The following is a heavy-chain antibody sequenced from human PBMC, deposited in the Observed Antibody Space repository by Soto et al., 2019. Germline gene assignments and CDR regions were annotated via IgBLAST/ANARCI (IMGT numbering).Heavy chain of an antibody. V-gene: IGHV3-23*01. CDR3: AKAASPPVVPAAMVSLFGTFMDP. CDR2: ISGSGGST. CDR1: GVAFGSYA. D-gene: IGHD2-2*01. Sequence: PGGSLRLSCAASGVAFGSYAMSWVRQAPGKGLEWVSAISGSGGSTYYADSVKGRFTISRDNSNNTLYLQMNSPRAEDTAVYYCAKAASPPVVPAAMVSLFGTFMDPWGQGTMVTVSS. J-gene: IGHJ6*02.